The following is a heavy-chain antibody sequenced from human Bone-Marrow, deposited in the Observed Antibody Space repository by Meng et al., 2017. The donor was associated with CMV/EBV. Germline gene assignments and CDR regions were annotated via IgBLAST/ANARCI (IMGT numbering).Heavy chain of an antibody. CDR2: IRYDGSNK. Sequence: GESLKISCAASGFTFSSYGMHWVRQAPGKGLEWVAFIRYDGSNKYYADSVKGRFTISRDNSKNTLYLQMNSMRAEDTAVYYCAKDRVAAVGIYDDYWGQGTLVTVSS. CDR1: GFTFSSYG. J-gene: IGHJ4*02. D-gene: IGHD6-13*01. V-gene: IGHV3-30*02. CDR3: AKDRVAAVGIYDDY.